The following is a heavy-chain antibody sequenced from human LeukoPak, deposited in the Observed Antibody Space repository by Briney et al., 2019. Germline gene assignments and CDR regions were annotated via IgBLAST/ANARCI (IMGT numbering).Heavy chain of an antibody. D-gene: IGHD3-10*01. Sequence: GGSLRLSCAASRFTFSNAWMSWVRQAPGKGLEWVGRIKSKTDGGTTDYAAPVKGRFTISRDDSKNTLYLQMSSLKTEDTAVYYCTTVFAMVRGVIMHAFDIWGQGTMVTVSS. CDR1: RFTFSNAW. J-gene: IGHJ3*02. CDR3: TTVFAMVRGVIMHAFDI. CDR2: IKSKTDGGTT. V-gene: IGHV3-15*01.